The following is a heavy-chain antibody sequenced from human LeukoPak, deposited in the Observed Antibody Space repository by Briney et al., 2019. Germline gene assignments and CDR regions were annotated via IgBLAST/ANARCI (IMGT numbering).Heavy chain of an antibody. Sequence: SETLSLTCTVSGGSISGYYWTWIRQPPGKGLEWIGYVYYSGSTSYNPSLKSRLTISVDTSKNQFSLKLSSVTAADTAVYYCARHKDSSSSSYYYYYMDVWGKGTTVTVSS. CDR2: VYYSGST. J-gene: IGHJ6*03. CDR1: GGSISGYY. CDR3: ARHKDSSSSSYYYYYMDV. D-gene: IGHD6-6*01. V-gene: IGHV4-59*08.